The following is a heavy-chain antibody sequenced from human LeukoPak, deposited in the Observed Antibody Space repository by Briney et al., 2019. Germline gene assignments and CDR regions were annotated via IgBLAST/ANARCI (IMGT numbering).Heavy chain of an antibody. V-gene: IGHV4-34*01. CDR3: ARGVAYDSSGYYCNYYYYYMDV. CDR1: GGSFSGYY. J-gene: IGHJ6*03. Sequence: SETLSLTCAVYGGSFSGYYWSWIRQPPGKGLEWIGEINHSGSTNYNPSLKSRVTMSVDTSKNQFSLKLSSVTAADTAVYYCARGVAYDSSGYYCNYYYYYMDVWGKGTTVTVSS. D-gene: IGHD3-22*01. CDR2: INHSGST.